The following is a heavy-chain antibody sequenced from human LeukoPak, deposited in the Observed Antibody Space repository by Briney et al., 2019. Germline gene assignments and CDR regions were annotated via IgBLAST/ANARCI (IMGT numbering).Heavy chain of an antibody. Sequence: GGSLRLSCAATGFTFSSYTMNWVRQAPGKGLEWVSSISSSSSYIYYADSLKGRFTISRDNAKNSLYLQMNSLRAEDTAVYYCASEYSPNYWGQGTLVTVSS. J-gene: IGHJ4*02. D-gene: IGHD6-6*01. CDR3: ASEYSPNY. V-gene: IGHV3-21*01. CDR1: GFTFSSYT. CDR2: ISSSSSYI.